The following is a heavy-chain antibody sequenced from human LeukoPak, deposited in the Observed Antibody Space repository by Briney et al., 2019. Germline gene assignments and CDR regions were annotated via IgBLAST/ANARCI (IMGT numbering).Heavy chain of an antibody. CDR2: MNPYTGQT. V-gene: IGHV1-8*03. D-gene: IGHD3-22*01. Sequence: ASVKVSCKASGYTFTSYDINWVRQATGQGLEWMGWMNPYTGQTAFAQKFQGRVTITRNTSISTAYMELSSLRSEDTAMYYCAREDYYDSGSDDYWGQGTLVTVPS. J-gene: IGHJ4*02. CDR3: AREDYYDSGSDDY. CDR1: GYTFTSYD.